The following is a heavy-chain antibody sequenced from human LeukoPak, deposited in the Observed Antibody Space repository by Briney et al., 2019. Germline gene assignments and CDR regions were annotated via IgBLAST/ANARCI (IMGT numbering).Heavy chain of an antibody. D-gene: IGHD3-3*01. CDR2: ISSRGDST. J-gene: IGHJ4*02. V-gene: IGHV3-23*01. CDR1: GLIFSSHA. CDR3: AKETALVGGHAAIFDH. Sequence: PGGSLRLSCAASGLIFSSHAMSWVRQTPEKGLEWVSAISSRGDSTYYADSVKGRFTISREYSNNTLYLQMSSLRAEDTAIYYCAKETALVGGHAAIFDHWGQGTLVTVSS.